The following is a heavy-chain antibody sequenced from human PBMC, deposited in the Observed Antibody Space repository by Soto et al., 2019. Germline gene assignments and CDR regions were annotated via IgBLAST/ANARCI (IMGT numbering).Heavy chain of an antibody. Sequence: KSSETLSLTCTVSGGSVSSGSYYWSWIRQPPGKGLEWIGYIYYSGSTNYNPSLKSRVTISVDTSKNQFSLKLSSVTAADTAVYYCARGLGPYSSSWYWVDPWGQGTLVTVSS. D-gene: IGHD6-13*01. CDR3: ARGLGPYSSSWYWVDP. V-gene: IGHV4-61*01. CDR1: GGSVSSGSYY. J-gene: IGHJ5*02. CDR2: IYYSGST.